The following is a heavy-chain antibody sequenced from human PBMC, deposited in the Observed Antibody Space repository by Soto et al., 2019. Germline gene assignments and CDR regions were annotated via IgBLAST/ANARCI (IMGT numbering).Heavy chain of an antibody. CDR3: TRDTSGSYYNDY. Sequence: GGSLRLSCTASGFNFGDYAMSWVRQAPGKGLEWVGFIRSKAYGGTTEYAASVKGRFTISRDDSKSIAYLQMNSLKTEDTAVYYCTRDTSGSYYNDYWGQGTLVTV. CDR2: IRSKAYGGTT. CDR1: GFNFGDYA. V-gene: IGHV3-49*04. D-gene: IGHD1-26*01. J-gene: IGHJ4*02.